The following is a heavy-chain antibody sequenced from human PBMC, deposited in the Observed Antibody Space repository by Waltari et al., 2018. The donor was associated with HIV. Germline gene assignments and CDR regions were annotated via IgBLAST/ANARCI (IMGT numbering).Heavy chain of an antibody. D-gene: IGHD1-7*01. CDR2: IRSKVHGGTT. J-gene: IGHJ6*02. CDR3: TRAPTGTIEDYYKYGMDV. Sequence: IRSKVHGGTTEYAASAKGRFTISRDDSKSVAYLQMNSLKTGDTAVYYCTRAPTGTIEDYYKYGMDVWGQGTTVTVSS. V-gene: IGHV3-49*02.